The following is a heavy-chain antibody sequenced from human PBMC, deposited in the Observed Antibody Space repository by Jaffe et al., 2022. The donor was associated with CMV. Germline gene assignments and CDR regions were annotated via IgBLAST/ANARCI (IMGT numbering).Heavy chain of an antibody. D-gene: IGHD6-13*01. V-gene: IGHV5-51*01. Sequence: EVQLVQSGAEVKKPGESLKISCKGSGYSFTSYWIGWVRQMPGKGLEWMGIIYPGDSDTRYSPSFQGQVTISADKSISTAYLQWSSLKASDTAMYYCARGVGSREAAAGTGAFDIWGQGTMVTVSS. J-gene: IGHJ3*02. CDR3: ARGVGSREAAAGTGAFDI. CDR2: IYPGDSDT. CDR1: GYSFTSYW.